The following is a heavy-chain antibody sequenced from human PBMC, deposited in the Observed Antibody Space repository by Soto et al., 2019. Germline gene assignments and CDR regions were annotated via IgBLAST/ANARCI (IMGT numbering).Heavy chain of an antibody. CDR3: AKQLGYCSDGSCYFPY. V-gene: IGHV3-23*01. Sequence: EVQLLESGGGLVQPGGSLRLSCAASGFTFSSYAMSWVRQAPGKGLEWVSASSTSGGSTYYANSVKGRFTISRDNSKNTLYLQMNSLRAEDTALYYCAKQLGYCSDGSCYFPYWGQGTLVTVSS. CDR1: GFTFSSYA. CDR2: SSTSGGST. D-gene: IGHD2-15*01. J-gene: IGHJ4*02.